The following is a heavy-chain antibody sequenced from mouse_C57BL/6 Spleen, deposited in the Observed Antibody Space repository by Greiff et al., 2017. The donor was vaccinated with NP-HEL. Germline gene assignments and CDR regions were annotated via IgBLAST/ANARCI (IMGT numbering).Heavy chain of an antibody. V-gene: IGHV1-50*01. D-gene: IGHD2-2*01. CDR2: IDPSDSYT. J-gene: IGHJ3*01. CDR1: GYTFTSYW. Sequence: SVQQSCKASGYTFTSYWMQWVKQRPGQGLEWIGEIDPSDSYTNYNQKFKGKATLTVDTSSSTAYMQLSSLTSEDSAVYYCAREGLRRALAYWGQGTLVTVSA. CDR3: AREGLRRALAY.